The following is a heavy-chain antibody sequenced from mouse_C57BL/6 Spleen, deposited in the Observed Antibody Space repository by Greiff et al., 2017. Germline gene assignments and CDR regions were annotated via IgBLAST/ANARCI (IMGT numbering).Heavy chain of an antibody. V-gene: IGHV1-55*01. Sequence: QVQLQQPGAELVKPGASVKMSCKASGYTFTSYWITWVKQRPGQGLEWIGDIYPGSGSTNYNEKFKSKATLTVDTSSSTAYMQLSSLTSEDSAVYYCASDYGSSYPVAYWGQGTLVTVSA. CDR2: IYPGSGST. D-gene: IGHD1-1*01. J-gene: IGHJ3*01. CDR1: GYTFTSYW. CDR3: ASDYGSSYPVAY.